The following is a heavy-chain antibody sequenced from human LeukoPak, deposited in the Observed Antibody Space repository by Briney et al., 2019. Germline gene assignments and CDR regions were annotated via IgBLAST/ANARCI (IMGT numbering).Heavy chain of an antibody. D-gene: IGHD4/OR15-4a*01. V-gene: IGHV3-48*01. CDR3: ARYGDYIDY. J-gene: IGHJ4*02. CDR1: GFTFSSSG. Sequence: GESLRLSCAASGFTFSSSGMNWVRQAPGKGLEWVSYISSSSSDIYYADSVKGRFTISRDNAKNSLYLQMNSLRAEDTAVYYCARYGDYIDYWGLGTLVTVSS. CDR2: ISSSSSDI.